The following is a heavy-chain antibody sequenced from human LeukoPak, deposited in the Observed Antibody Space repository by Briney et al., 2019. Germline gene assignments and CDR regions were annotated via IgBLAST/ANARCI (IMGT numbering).Heavy chain of an antibody. J-gene: IGHJ6*02. D-gene: IGHD5-18*01. Sequence: PGGSLRLSCAASGFTFFRFSMHWVRQAPGKGLEWVAVISYDGTNKYYADSVKGRFTISRDNSKNTLYLQMNSLRAEDTAVYYCARRYNYGGMDVWGQGTTVTVSS. V-gene: IGHV3-30*04. CDR2: ISYDGTNK. CDR3: ARRYNYGGMDV. CDR1: GFTFFRFS.